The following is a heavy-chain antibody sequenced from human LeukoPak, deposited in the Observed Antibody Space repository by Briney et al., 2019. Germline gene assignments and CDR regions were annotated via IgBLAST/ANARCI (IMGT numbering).Heavy chain of an antibody. CDR1: GFTFSCYG. CDR2: IWYDGSNK. CDR3: ARSDSGYGHLDY. V-gene: IGHV3-33*01. D-gene: IGHD5-12*01. J-gene: IGHJ4*02. Sequence: GRSLRLSCAASGFTFSCYGMHWVRQAPGKGLEWVAVIWYDGSNKYYADSVKGRFTISRDNSKNTLYLQMNSLRAEDTAVYYCARSDSGYGHLDYWGQGTLVTVSS.